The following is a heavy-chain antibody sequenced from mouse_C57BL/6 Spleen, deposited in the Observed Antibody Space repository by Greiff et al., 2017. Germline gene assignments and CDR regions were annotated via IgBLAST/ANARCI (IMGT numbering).Heavy chain of an antibody. J-gene: IGHJ4*01. CDR3: ARGAYGSSPSPMDY. Sequence: VQLQQSGPELVKPGASVKISCKASGYAFSSSWMNWVKQRPGKGLEWIGRIYPGDGDTNSNGKFKGKATLTADKSSSTAYMQLSSLTSEDSAVYFCARGAYGSSPSPMDYWGQGTSVTVSS. CDR2: IYPGDGDT. CDR1: GYAFSSSW. D-gene: IGHD1-1*01. V-gene: IGHV1-82*01.